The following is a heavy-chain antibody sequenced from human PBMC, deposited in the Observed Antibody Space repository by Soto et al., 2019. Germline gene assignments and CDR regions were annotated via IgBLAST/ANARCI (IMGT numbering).Heavy chain of an antibody. Sequence: VQLVESGGGLVQPGGSLRLSCAASGFTFSDYYMSWIRQAPGKGLEWVSYISSSGSTIYYADSVKGRFTISRDNAKNSLYLQMNSLRAEDTAVYYCARVYYDFWSGYYPEDGMDVWGQGTTVTVSS. J-gene: IGHJ6*02. CDR2: ISSSGSTI. CDR3: ARVYYDFWSGYYPEDGMDV. V-gene: IGHV3-11*01. D-gene: IGHD3-3*01. CDR1: GFTFSDYY.